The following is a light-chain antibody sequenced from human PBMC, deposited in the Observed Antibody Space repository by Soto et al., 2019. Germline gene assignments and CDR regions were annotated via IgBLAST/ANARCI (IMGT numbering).Light chain of an antibody. CDR3: SSYSSSNTPYV. V-gene: IGLV2-14*01. J-gene: IGLJ1*01. CDR2: EVS. CDR1: SSDVGGYRY. Sequence: QSALTQPASVSGSPGQSITISCTGTSSDVGGYRYVSWFQQHPGKAPKLMIYEVSNRPSGVSIRFSGSKSGNTASLTISGLQAEDEADYYCSSYSSSNTPYVLETGTKVTVL.